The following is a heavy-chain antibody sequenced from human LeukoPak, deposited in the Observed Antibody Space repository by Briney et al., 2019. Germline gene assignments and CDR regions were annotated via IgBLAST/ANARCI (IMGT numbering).Heavy chain of an antibody. Sequence: PSETLSLTCTVSGGSIRNDNFFWGWIRQPPGKGLEWIGNIFYGETTYYNPSLKSRVSISLDTSKNQFSLSLTSVTATDTGVYYCAKYRWQLLRYFDSWGQGTLVTVSS. CDR3: AKYRWQLLRYFDS. V-gene: IGHV4-39*01. J-gene: IGHJ4*02. CDR1: GGSIRNDNFF. D-gene: IGHD2-15*01. CDR2: IFYGETT.